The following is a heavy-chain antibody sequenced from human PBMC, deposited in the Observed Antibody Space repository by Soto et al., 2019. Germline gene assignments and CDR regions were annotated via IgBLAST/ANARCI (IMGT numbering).Heavy chain of an antibody. Sequence: QVQLQQWGAGLLKPSETLSLTCAVYGGSLSAYYWSWIRQPPGKGLEWIGEINHSGTTNYNPSLKSRVTISVDTAKHQFSLKLSSVTAADTAVYHCALAPAAHILHWGQGTLVTVSS. J-gene: IGHJ1*01. CDR1: GGSLSAYY. V-gene: IGHV4-34*01. CDR3: ALAPAAHILH. D-gene: IGHD2-2*01. CDR2: INHSGTT.